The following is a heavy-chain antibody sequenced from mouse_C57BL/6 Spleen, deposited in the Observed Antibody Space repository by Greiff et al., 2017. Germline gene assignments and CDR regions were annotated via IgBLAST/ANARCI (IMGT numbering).Heavy chain of an antibody. J-gene: IGHJ4*01. D-gene: IGHD1-1*01. CDR3: ARRGYYGIAMDY. CDR1: GYTFTSYW. V-gene: IGHV1-55*01. CDR2: IYPGSGST. Sequence: QVQLQQPGAELVKPGASVKMSCKASGYTFTSYWITWVKQRPGQGLEWIGDIYPGSGSTNYNEKCKSKATLTVDTSSRTAYMQLSSLTSEDSAVYYCARRGYYGIAMDYWGQGTSVTVSS.